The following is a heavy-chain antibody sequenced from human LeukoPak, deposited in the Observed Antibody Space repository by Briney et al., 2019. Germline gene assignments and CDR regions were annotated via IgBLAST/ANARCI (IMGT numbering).Heavy chain of an antibody. J-gene: IGHJ4*02. V-gene: IGHV4-39*07. Sequence: SETLSLTCTVSGGSISSSSYYWGWIRQPPGKGLEWIGSIYYSGSTYYNPSLKSRVTISVDTSKSQFSLKLSSVTAADTAVYYCARVLRYFDWLSQPFDYWGQGTLVTVSS. CDR1: GGSISSSSYY. CDR2: IYYSGST. CDR3: ARVLRYFDWLSQPFDY. D-gene: IGHD3-9*01.